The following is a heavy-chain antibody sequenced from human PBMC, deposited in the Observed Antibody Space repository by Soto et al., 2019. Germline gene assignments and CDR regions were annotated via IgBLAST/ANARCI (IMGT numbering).Heavy chain of an antibody. Sequence: QLQLQESGPGLVKPSETVSLTCTVSGGSISSSSYYWGWIRQPPGKGLEWIGNIYHTGSTYYTPYRKSRVTMSVDTSKNQFPLKLRSVTAAETAVYNCARIGPAAAMVLGDFDYGGQGTPVTVSS. J-gene: IGHJ4*02. CDR1: GGSISSSSYY. CDR3: ARIGPAAAMVLGDFDY. CDR2: IYHTGST. V-gene: IGHV4-39*01. D-gene: IGHD2-2*01.